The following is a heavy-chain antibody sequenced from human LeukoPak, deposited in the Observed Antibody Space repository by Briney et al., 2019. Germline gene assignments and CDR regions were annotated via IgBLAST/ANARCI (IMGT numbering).Heavy chain of an antibody. CDR1: LGSFSGYY. Sequence: SETLSLTCAVYLGSFSGYYWSWIRQPPGKGLEWIGEINHSGSTNYNPSLKSRVTISVDTSKNQFSLKLSSVTAADTAVYYCARRPLLGASYYFDYWGQGTLVTVSS. V-gene: IGHV4-34*01. CDR3: ARRPLLGASYYFDY. D-gene: IGHD1-26*01. J-gene: IGHJ4*02. CDR2: INHSGST.